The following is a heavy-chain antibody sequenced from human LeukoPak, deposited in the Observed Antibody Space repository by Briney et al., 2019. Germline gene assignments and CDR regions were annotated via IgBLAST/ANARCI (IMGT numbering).Heavy chain of an antibody. CDR1: GFTFSSYW. CDR2: INYDGSST. V-gene: IGHV3-74*01. D-gene: IGHD6-13*01. Sequence: GGSLRLSCAASGFTFSSYWMHWVRQAPGKGLVWVSRINYDGSSTSYADSVKGRFTISRDNAKNTLYLQMNSLRAEDTAVYYCAREAAAGTAGAYGMDVWGQGTTVIVSS. CDR3: AREAAAGTAGAYGMDV. J-gene: IGHJ6*02.